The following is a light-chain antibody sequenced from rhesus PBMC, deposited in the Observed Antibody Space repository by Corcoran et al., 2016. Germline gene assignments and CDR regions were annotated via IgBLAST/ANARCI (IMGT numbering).Light chain of an antibody. CDR2: YAS. J-gene: IGKJ1*01. CDR3: QQHNSYPPT. V-gene: IGKV1S14*01. CDR1: QGINNY. Sequence: DIQMTQSPSTLSASVGDTVTITRRASQGINNYVAGYQQKPWKAPKPLINYASNLESGVPSRFSGSGSGTDFTLTISSLPPEDFALYYLQQHNSYPPTFGQGTKGEIQ.